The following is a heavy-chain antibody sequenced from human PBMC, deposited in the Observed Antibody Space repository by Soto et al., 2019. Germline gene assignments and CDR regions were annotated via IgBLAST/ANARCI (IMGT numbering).Heavy chain of an antibody. D-gene: IGHD3-10*01. CDR1: GFTFSSYG. Sequence: QVQLVESGGGVVQPGRSLRLSCAASGFTFSSYGMQWLRQAPGKGLEWVAVIWYDGSNKYYADSVKGRFTISRDNSKNPLYLQMNSLRAEDTAVYYCARGGVTGHAFDIWGQGTMVTVSS. V-gene: IGHV3-33*01. CDR2: IWYDGSNK. CDR3: ARGGVTGHAFDI. J-gene: IGHJ3*02.